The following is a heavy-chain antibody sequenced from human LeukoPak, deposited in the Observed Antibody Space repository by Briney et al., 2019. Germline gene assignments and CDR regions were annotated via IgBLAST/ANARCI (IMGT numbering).Heavy chain of an antibody. CDR2: IKQDGSEK. CDR3: SKVRPDTIFRVVRYYYYYGMDV. Sequence: GGSLRLSCAASGFTFSSYWMSWVRQAPGKGLEWVANIKQDGSEKYYVDSVKGRFTISRDNAKNSLYLQMNSLRAEDTAVYYCSKVRPDTIFRVVRYYYYYGMDVWGQGTTVTVSS. V-gene: IGHV3-7*05. D-gene: IGHD3-3*01. CDR1: GFTFSSYW. J-gene: IGHJ6*02.